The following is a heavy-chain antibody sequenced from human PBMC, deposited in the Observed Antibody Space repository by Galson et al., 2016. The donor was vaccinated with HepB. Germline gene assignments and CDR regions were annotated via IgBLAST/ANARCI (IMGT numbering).Heavy chain of an antibody. V-gene: IGHV2-70*01. Sequence: PALVKPTQTLTLTCTLSVFSLSTSGMCVTWIRQSPGEALEWLAFIDWTEDKYYSPSLETRLTISKDTSKSQVVLTMTNMEAVDTATYFCARMGTADTCHGNYGMDVWGQGTTVTVSS. J-gene: IGHJ6*02. CDR3: ARMGTADTCHGNYGMDV. CDR1: VFSLSTSGMC. CDR2: IDWTEDK. D-gene: IGHD2-21*02.